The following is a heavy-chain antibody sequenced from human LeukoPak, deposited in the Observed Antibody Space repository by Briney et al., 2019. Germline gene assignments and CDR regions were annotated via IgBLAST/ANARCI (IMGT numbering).Heavy chain of an antibody. Sequence: SETLSLTCTVSGGSISSYYWSWIRQPPGKGLEWIGYIYYSGSTNYNPSLESRVTISVDTSKNQFSLKLSSVTAADTAVYYCARGEYYDSSGYYSYWGQGTLVTVSS. D-gene: IGHD3-22*01. CDR3: ARGEYYDSSGYYSY. J-gene: IGHJ4*02. CDR1: GGSISSYY. CDR2: IYYSGST. V-gene: IGHV4-59*01.